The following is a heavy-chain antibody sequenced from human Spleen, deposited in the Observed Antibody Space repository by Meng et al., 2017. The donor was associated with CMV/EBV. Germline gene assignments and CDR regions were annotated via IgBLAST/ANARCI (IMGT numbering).Heavy chain of an antibody. Sequence: GEPLKISCAASGFTFSTYSMNWVRQAPGWGLEWVSSISGSGSYMYYADSVKGRFTISRDNAKNSLYLQMNSLRAEDTAVYYCARHTGPMTTVTFTHVHYYYYYGLDVWGQGTTVTVSS. CDR1: GFTFSTYS. J-gene: IGHJ6*02. V-gene: IGHV3-21*01. CDR3: ARHTGPMTTVTFTHVHYYYYYGLDV. D-gene: IGHD4-11*01. CDR2: ISGSGSYM.